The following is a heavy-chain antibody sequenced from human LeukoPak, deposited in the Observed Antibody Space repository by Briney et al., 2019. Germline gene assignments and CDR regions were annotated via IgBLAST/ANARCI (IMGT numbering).Heavy chain of an antibody. CDR1: GFTFISYA. V-gene: IGHV3-23*01. CDR3: AKDPVQLWSPRFVW. CDR2: ISGSGGST. J-gene: IGHJ4*02. D-gene: IGHD5-18*01. Sequence: GGSLRLSCAASGFTFISYAMSWVRQAPGKGLEWVSAISGSGGSTYYADSVKGRFTISRDNSKNTLYLQMNSLRAERTAVYYCAKDPVQLWSPRFVWRGQGSLGTVSA.